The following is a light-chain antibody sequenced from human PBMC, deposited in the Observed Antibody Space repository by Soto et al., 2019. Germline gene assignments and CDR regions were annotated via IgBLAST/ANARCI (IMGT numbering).Light chain of an antibody. CDR1: SSDVGRYDY. CDR3: CSFAGSYSYV. J-gene: IGLJ1*01. Sequence: QSALTQPRSVSGSPGQSVTISCTGTSSDVGRYDYVSWYQQYPGEAPQLIIYDVTARPSGVPDRFSGSKSGNTASLTISALRAEDEAAYSCCSFAGSYSYVFGSGTKVTVL. V-gene: IGLV2-11*01. CDR2: DVT.